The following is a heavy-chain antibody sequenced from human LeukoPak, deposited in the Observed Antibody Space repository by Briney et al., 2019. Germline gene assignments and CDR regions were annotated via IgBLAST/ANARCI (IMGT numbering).Heavy chain of an antibody. Sequence: SETLSLTCTVSGGSISSSSYYWGWIRQPPGKGLEWIGSIYYSGSTYYNPSLKSRVTISVDTSKNQFSLKLSSVTAADTAVYYCARSADSGYARLSLNWFDPWGQGTLVTVSS. V-gene: IGHV4-39*01. D-gene: IGHD5-12*01. CDR3: ARSADSGYARLSLNWFDP. CDR2: IYYSGST. CDR1: GGSISSSSYY. J-gene: IGHJ5*02.